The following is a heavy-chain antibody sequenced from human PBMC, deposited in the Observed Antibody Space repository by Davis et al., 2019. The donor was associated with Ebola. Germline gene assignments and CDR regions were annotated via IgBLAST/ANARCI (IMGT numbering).Heavy chain of an antibody. D-gene: IGHD6-19*01. V-gene: IGHV4-34*01. CDR1: GGSFSGYY. CDR2: INHSGST. J-gene: IGHJ4*02. CDR3: ARGPTVAGVDY. Sequence: SETLSLTCAVYGGSFSGYYWSWIRQPPGKGLEWIGEINHSGSTNYNPSLKSRVTISVDTSKNQFSLKLSSVTAADTAVYYCARGPTVAGVDYWGQGTLATVSS.